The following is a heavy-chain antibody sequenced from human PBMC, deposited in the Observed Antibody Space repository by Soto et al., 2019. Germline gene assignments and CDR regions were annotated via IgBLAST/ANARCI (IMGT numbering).Heavy chain of an antibody. J-gene: IGHJ4*02. CDR3: AVRAFSSGWSSFFDY. D-gene: IGHD6-19*01. Sequence: PSETLSLTCAVYGGSFSGYYWSWIRQPPGKGLEWIGEINHSGSTNYNPSLKSRVTISVDTSKNQFSLKLSSVTAADTAVYYCAVRAFSSGWSSFFDYWGQGTLVT. V-gene: IGHV4-34*01. CDR2: INHSGST. CDR1: GGSFSGYY.